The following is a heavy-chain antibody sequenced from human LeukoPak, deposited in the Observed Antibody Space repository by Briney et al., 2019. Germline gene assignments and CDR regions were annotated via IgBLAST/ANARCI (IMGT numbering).Heavy chain of an antibody. J-gene: IGHJ5*02. D-gene: IGHD3-22*01. CDR3: ARQYYDSSGYYGLDWFDP. Sequence: SETLSLTCTVAGGSISSSSYYWGWIRQPPGKGLEWIGRIHYSGSTYYNPSLKSRVTISVDTSKNQFSLKLSSVTAADTAVYYCARQYYDSSGYYGLDWFDPWGQGTLVTVSS. CDR2: IHYSGST. CDR1: GGSISSSSYY. V-gene: IGHV4-39*07.